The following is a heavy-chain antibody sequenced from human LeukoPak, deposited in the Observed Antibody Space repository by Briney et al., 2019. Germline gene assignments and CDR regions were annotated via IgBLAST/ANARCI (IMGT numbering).Heavy chain of an antibody. Sequence: GGSLRLSCAASGFTFSRFWMSWVRQAPGKGLEWVANIKQDGSEKNYVDFVKGRFTISRDNAKNSLYLQMNSLRAEDTAVYYCARVGSVWGSYRYIDYWGQGTLVTVSS. CDR1: GFTFSRFW. J-gene: IGHJ4*02. CDR3: ARVGSVWGSYRYIDY. CDR2: IKQDGSEK. V-gene: IGHV3-7*01. D-gene: IGHD3-16*02.